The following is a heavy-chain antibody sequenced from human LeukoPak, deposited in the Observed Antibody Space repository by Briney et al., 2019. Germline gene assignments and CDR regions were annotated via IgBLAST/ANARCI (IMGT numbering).Heavy chain of an antibody. J-gene: IGHJ6*03. V-gene: IGHV1-18*04. D-gene: IGHD3-10*01. CDR1: GFIFTAYY. CDR3: ARPITMVRGGNYMDV. Sequence: GASVKVSCKASGFIFTAYYIHWVRQAPGQGLEWMGWINPSNGDTNYAQKLQGRVTMTTDTSTSTAYMELRSLRSDDTAVYYCARPITMVRGGNYMDVWGKGTTVTVSS. CDR2: INPSNGDT.